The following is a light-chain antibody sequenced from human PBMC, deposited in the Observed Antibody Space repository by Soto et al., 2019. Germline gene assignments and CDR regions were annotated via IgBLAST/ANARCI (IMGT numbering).Light chain of an antibody. CDR1: SSDVGGYNY. V-gene: IGLV2-14*01. CDR2: EVS. Sequence: QSALTQPASVSGSPGQSITISCTGTSSDVGGYNYVSWYQQHPGKAPKLMIYEVSNRPSGVSNRFSGSKSDNTASLTFSGLQAEDDADYYCSSYTSSSPIVFGGGTKVTVL. J-gene: IGLJ3*02. CDR3: SSYTSSSPIV.